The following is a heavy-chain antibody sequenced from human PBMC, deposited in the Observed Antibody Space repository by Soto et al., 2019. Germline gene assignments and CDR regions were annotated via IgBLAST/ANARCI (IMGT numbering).Heavy chain of an antibody. D-gene: IGHD3-3*01. CDR2: ISYDVNNK. J-gene: IGHJ3*02. V-gene: IGHV3-30-3*01. CDR1: GFTFSSYA. CDR3: AGGILEWLFYSFDI. Sequence: QVQLVESGGGVVQPGRSLRLSCAASGFTFSSYAMHWVRQAPGKGLEWVAVISYDVNNKNYVDSVKGRFTISRDNSKNTLYLHMNSLRADDTSVYSCAGGILEWLFYSFDIWGQGTMVTVSS.